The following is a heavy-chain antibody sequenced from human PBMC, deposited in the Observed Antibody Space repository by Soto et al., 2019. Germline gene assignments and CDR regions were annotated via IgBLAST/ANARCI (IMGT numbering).Heavy chain of an antibody. D-gene: IGHD3-10*01. J-gene: IGHJ5*02. CDR2: ISSSSSTI. V-gene: IGHV3-48*01. CDR1: GFTFSSYS. Sequence: PGGSLRLSCAASGFTFSSYSMNWVRQAPGKGLEWVSYISSSSSTIYYADSVKGRFTISRDNAKNTLYLQMNSLRAEDTAVYYCARDPAGVVRGVMGWFDPWGQGTLVTVSS. CDR3: ARDPAGVVRGVMGWFDP.